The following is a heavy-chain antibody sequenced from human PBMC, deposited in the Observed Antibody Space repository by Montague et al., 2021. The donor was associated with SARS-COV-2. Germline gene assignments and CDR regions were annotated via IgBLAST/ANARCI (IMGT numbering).Heavy chain of an antibody. CDR3: ARHGGQYYYDSSGYYTLEWWFDP. CDR2: IYYSGST. V-gene: IGHV4-39*01. Sequence: SETLSLTCTVSGGSISSSSYYWGWIRQPPGKGLEWIGSIYYSGSTYYNPSLKSRVTISVDTSKNQFSLKLSSVTAADTAVYYCARHGGQYYYDSSGYYTLEWWFDPWGQGTLVTVSS. J-gene: IGHJ5*02. D-gene: IGHD3-22*01. CDR1: GGSISSSSYY.